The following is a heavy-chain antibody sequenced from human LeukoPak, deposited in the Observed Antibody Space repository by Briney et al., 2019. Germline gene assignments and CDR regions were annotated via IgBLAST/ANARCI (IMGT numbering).Heavy chain of an antibody. CDR2: ISGSGGST. CDR3: ATVMTTVTQALDY. J-gene: IGHJ4*02. CDR1: GFTFSSYA. Sequence: GGSLRLSCAASGFTFSSYAMSWVRQAPGKGLEWVSAISGSGGSTYYADSVKGRFTISRDNSKNTLYLQMNSLKTEDTAVYYCATVMTTVTQALDYWGQGTLVTVSS. D-gene: IGHD4-17*01. V-gene: IGHV3-23*01.